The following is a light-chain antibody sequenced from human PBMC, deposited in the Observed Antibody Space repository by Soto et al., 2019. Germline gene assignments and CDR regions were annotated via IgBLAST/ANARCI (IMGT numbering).Light chain of an antibody. CDR3: QQSYITPRT. J-gene: IGKJ1*01. CDR1: LSISSS. Sequence: DIRMTQSPSSQSASVGDRITIACRASLSISSSLNWYQQKPGKAPRLLIYAASRLQSGAPSRFSGSGSGTDFTLTITSLQPEDFATYYCQQSYITPRTFGQGTKVEIX. CDR2: AAS. V-gene: IGKV1-39*01.